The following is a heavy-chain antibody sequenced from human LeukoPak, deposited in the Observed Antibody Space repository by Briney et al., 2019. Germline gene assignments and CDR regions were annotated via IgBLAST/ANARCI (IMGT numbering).Heavy chain of an antibody. CDR1: GYTFTCYY. V-gene: IGHV1-2*02. Sequence: ASVKVSCKASGYTFTCYYMHWVGQAPGQGGEGMGWINPNSGGRNNAQKCQGRVTITSDTSISTAYIELSRLRSDDTAVYYCARVEGGANRGIHAFDIWGQGTMVTVSS. D-gene: IGHD1-26*01. CDR3: ARVEGGANRGIHAFDI. CDR2: INPNSGGR. J-gene: IGHJ3*02.